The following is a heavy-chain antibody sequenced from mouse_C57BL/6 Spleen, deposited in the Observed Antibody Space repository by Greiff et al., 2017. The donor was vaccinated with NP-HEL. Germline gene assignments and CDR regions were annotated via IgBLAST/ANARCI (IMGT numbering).Heavy chain of an antibody. V-gene: IGHV1-80*01. CDR3: ARSVDSSGLAWVAY. Sequence: VQLQQSGAELVKPGASVKISCKASGYAFSSYWMNWVKQRPGKGLEWIGQIYPGDGDTNYNGKFKGKATLTADKSSSTAYMQLSSLTSEDSAVYFCARSVDSSGLAWVAYWGQGTLVTVSA. CDR1: GYAFSSYW. CDR2: IYPGDGDT. D-gene: IGHD3-2*02. J-gene: IGHJ3*01.